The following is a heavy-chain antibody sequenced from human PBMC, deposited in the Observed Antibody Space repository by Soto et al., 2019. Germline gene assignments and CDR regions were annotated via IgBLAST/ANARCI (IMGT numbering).Heavy chain of an antibody. Sequence: SSETLSLTCTVSGGSISSGDYYWSWIRQPPGKGLEWIGYIHYSGSTYYNPSLKSRVTISVDTSKNQFSLKLSSVTAADTAVYYCARSGKDTAMVRGGDYWGQGTLVTVSS. J-gene: IGHJ4*02. CDR2: IHYSGST. D-gene: IGHD5-18*01. V-gene: IGHV4-30-4*01. CDR3: ARSGKDTAMVRGGDY. CDR1: GGSISSGDYY.